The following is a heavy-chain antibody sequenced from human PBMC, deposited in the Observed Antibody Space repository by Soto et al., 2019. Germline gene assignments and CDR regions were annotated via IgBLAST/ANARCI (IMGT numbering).Heavy chain of an antibody. V-gene: IGHV4-31*03. CDR1: GSSISSGAYY. Sequence: PSETLSLTCSVSGSSISSGAYYWSWIRHAAGKGLEWIGYIYYTGSAYYSPSLKSRVTISLDTSRDQFSLKLTSVTVADTAVYYCARTGYIYGSDAYDIWGRGTLVTVSS. CDR3: ARTGYIYGSDAYDI. J-gene: IGHJ3*02. CDR2: IYYTGSA. D-gene: IGHD5-18*01.